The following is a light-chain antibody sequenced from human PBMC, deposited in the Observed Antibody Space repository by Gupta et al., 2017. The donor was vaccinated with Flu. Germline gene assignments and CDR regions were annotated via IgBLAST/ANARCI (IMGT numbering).Light chain of an antibody. CDR1: QSVSSY. V-gene: IGKV3-11*01. Sequence: EVVLTQSPATLSLSPGERATLSCRTSQSVSSYLAWYQQKPGQAPRLLIYDASNRDTGIPARFSGSGYGTDVTLTISSREPEDFAVYYCQQRQYWPPITFGQGTRLEIK. J-gene: IGKJ5*01. CDR2: DAS. CDR3: QQRQYWPPIT.